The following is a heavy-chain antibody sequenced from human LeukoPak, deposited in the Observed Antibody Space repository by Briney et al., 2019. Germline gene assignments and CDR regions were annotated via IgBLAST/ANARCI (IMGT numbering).Heavy chain of an antibody. CDR2: ISAYNGNT. CDR3: AQYYDSSGSHGGSWFDP. D-gene: IGHD3-22*01. V-gene: IGHV1-18*01. J-gene: IGHJ5*02. CDR1: GYTFTSYG. Sequence: GASVKVSCKASGYTFTSYGISWVLQAPGQGLEWMGWISAYNGNTNYAQKLQGRFTMTTDTSTSTAYMELRSLRSDDTAVYYCAQYYDSSGSHGGSWFDPWGQGTLVTVSS.